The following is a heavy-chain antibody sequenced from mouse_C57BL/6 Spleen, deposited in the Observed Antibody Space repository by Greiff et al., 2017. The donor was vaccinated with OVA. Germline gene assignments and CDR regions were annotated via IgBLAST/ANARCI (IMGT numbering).Heavy chain of an antibody. CDR2: IYPGDGDT. D-gene: IGHD2-4*01. CDR1: GYAFSSYW. Sequence: QVQLQQSGAELVKPGASVKISCKASGYAFSSYWMNWVKQRPGKGLEWIGQIYPGDGDTNYNGKFKGKATLTADKSSSTAYMQLSSLTSEDSAVYFCARHYYDYDRVFDYWGQGTTLTVSS. J-gene: IGHJ2*01. CDR3: ARHYYDYDRVFDY. V-gene: IGHV1-80*01.